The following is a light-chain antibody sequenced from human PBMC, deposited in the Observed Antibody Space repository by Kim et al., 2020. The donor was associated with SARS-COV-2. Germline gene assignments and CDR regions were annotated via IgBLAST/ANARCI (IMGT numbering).Light chain of an antibody. Sequence: LSPGERATLSCRASQSVSSSYLAWYQQKPGQAPRLLICGASSRATGIPDRFSGSGSGTDFTLTISRLEPEDFAVYYCQQYGSSSYTFGQGTKLEI. CDR3: QQYGSSSYT. CDR2: GAS. CDR1: QSVSSSY. J-gene: IGKJ2*01. V-gene: IGKV3-20*01.